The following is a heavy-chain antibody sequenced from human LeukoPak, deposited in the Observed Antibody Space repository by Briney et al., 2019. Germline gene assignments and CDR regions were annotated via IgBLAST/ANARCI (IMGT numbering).Heavy chain of an antibody. V-gene: IGHV3-30-3*01. D-gene: IGHD3-3*01. CDR2: ISYDGSNK. J-gene: IGHJ4*02. CDR3: ARDKKIGITIFGVGMEGLYYFDY. CDR1: GFTFSSYA. Sequence: GRSLRLSCAASGFTFSSYAMHWVRQAPGKGLEWVAVISYDGSNKYYADSVKGRFTISRGNSKNTLYLQMNSLRAEDTAVYYCARDKKIGITIFGVGMEGLYYFDYWGQGTLVTVSS.